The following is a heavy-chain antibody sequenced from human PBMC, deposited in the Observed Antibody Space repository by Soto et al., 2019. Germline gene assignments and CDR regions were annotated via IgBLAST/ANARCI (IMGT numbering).Heavy chain of an antibody. Sequence: SETLSLTCTVSGGSISSYYWSWIRQPPGKGLEWIGYIYYSGSTNYNPSLKSRVTISVGTSKNQFSLKLSSVTAADTAVYYCASPLMVRGVRAMDVWGQGTTVTVSS. D-gene: IGHD3-10*01. V-gene: IGHV4-59*08. CDR3: ASPLMVRGVRAMDV. CDR1: GGSISSYY. J-gene: IGHJ6*02. CDR2: IYYSGST.